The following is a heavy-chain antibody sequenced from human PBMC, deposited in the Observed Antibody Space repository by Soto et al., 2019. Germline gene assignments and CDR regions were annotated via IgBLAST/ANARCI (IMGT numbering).Heavy chain of an antibody. V-gene: IGHV3-30*18. CDR2: ITYDGSFQ. Sequence: GSLRLSCQAPRFNVDNYGMHWVRQGPGKGLEWVAVITYDGSFQYYADSVKGRFTISRDNSKNTLSLHLNTLKPEDTAVYHCAKDRVGGTFYTPLAFWGQGTLVTVSS. CDR1: RFNVDNYG. D-gene: IGHD1-7*01. J-gene: IGHJ4*02. CDR3: AKDRVGGTFYTPLAF.